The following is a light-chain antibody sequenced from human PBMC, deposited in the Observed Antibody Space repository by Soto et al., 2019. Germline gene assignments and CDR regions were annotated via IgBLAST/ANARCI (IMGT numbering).Light chain of an antibody. CDR2: AAS. V-gene: IGKV3-15*01. CDR1: ESVSNN. J-gene: IGKJ4*01. CDR3: QQYNKWPLT. Sequence: EIVMTQSTATLSVSQGERATLSCRATESVSNNLAWYQQKPAQAPTLLIFAASTRATGIPARFSGSGSGTDFTLTISSLQSEDFAVYYCQQYNKWPLTFGGGTKVEIK.